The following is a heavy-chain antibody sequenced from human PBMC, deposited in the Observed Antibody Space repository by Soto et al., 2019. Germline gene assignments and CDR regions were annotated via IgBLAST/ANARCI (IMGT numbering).Heavy chain of an antibody. CDR1: GYTFSSYD. D-gene: IGHD2-15*01. V-gene: IGHV1-8*01. J-gene: IGHJ6*01. Sequence: ASVKVSCKTSGYTFSSYDINWLRQAPGQGLEWMGWMNPNSGNTGYAQKFQGRVTMTRNTSISTAYMDLISLRSEDTALYYCAKAGRHCSGRNCNSGDDGMDVWGQGTTVTVSS. CDR3: AKAGRHCSGRNCNSGDDGMDV. CDR2: MNPNSGNT.